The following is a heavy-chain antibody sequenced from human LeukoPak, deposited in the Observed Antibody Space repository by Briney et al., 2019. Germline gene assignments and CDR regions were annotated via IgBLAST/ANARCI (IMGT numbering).Heavy chain of an antibody. CDR3: ARQRWRYYFDY. CDR1: GGSISSYY. D-gene: IGHD5-24*01. CDR2: IYTSGST. V-gene: IGHV4-4*09. Sequence: NPSKTLSLTCTVSGGSISSYYWSWIRQPPGKGLEWIGYIYTSGSTNYNPSLKSRVTISVDTSKNQFSLKLSSVTAADTAVYYCARQRWRYYFDYWGQGTLVTVSS. J-gene: IGHJ4*02.